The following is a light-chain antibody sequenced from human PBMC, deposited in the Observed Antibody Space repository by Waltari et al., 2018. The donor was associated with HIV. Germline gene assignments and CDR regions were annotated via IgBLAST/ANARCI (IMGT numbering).Light chain of an antibody. J-gene: IGLJ2*01. CDR2: EVR. Sequence: QSALTQSATVSGSPGQSITISCTGGSNDVGGYNYVSWYQHLPGKAPKLIIYEVRNRPSGVSNRFSGSKSGNTASLTISGLQAEDEADYYCTSYASSSSLLFGGGTKLTVL. V-gene: IGLV2-14*01. CDR3: TSYASSSSLL. CDR1: SNDVGGYNY.